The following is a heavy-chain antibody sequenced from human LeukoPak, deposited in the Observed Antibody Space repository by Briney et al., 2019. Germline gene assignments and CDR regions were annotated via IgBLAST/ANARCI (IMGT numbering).Heavy chain of an antibody. D-gene: IGHD2-2*01. V-gene: IGHV3-30*02. CDR1: GFTFSSYG. CDR3: ANHCSSTSCYGAFDI. CDR2: IRYDGSNK. J-gene: IGHJ3*02. Sequence: GGSLRLTCAASGFTFSSYGMHWVRQAPGKGLEWVAFIRYDGSNKYYADSVKGRFTISRDNSKNTLYLQMNSLRAEDTALYYCANHCSSTSCYGAFDIWGQETMVTVSS.